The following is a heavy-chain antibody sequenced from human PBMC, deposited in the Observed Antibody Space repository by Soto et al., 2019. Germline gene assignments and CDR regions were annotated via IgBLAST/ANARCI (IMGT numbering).Heavy chain of an antibody. CDR3: ARDRAVAAALEPYYYYGMDV. V-gene: IGHV1-18*01. CDR2: ISAYNGNT. J-gene: IGHJ6*02. D-gene: IGHD6-13*01. CDR1: GYTFTSYG. Sequence: QVQLVQSGAEVKKPGASVKVSCKASGYTFTSYGISWVRQAPGQGLEWMGWISAYNGNTNYAQKLQGRVTMTTDTSTSTAYMELRSLRSDDTAVYFCARDRAVAAALEPYYYYGMDVWGQGTTVTVSS.